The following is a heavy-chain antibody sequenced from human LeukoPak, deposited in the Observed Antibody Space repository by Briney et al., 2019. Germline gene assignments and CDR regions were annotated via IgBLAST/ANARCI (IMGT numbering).Heavy chain of an antibody. J-gene: IGHJ4*02. CDR3: ARTSEPDYYDSSGYYLFDY. D-gene: IGHD3-22*01. CDR1: GYTSTSYG. V-gene: IGHV1-18*01. CDR2: ISAYNGNT. Sequence: ASVKVSCKASGYTSTSYGISWVRQAPGQGLEWMGWISAYNGNTNYAQKLQGRVTMTTDTSTSTAYMELRSLRSDDTAVYYCARTSEPDYYDSSGYYLFDYWGQGALVTVSS.